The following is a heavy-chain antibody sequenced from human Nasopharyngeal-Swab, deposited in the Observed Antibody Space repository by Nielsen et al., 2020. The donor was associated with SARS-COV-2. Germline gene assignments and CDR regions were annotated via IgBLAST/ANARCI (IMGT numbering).Heavy chain of an antibody. J-gene: IGHJ4*02. CDR3: ARDRGDGYNLYYFDY. D-gene: IGHD5-24*01. CDR2: ISYDGSNK. CDR1: GFTFSSYA. V-gene: IGHV3-30*03. Sequence: GGSLRLSCAASGFTFSSYAMSWVRQAPGTGLEWVAVISYDGSNKYYADSVKGRFTISRDNSKNTLYLQMNSLRAEDTAVYYCARDRGDGYNLYYFDYWGQGTLVTVSS.